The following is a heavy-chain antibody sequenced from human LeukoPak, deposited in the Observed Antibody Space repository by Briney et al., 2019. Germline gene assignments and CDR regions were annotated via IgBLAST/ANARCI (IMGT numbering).Heavy chain of an antibody. J-gene: IGHJ4*02. D-gene: IGHD6-13*01. CDR1: GFTFSDYY. CDR2: ISSSSSYT. CDR3: ARAYSTAWFDY. Sequence: PGGSLRLSCAASGFTFSDYYMIWIRQAPGKGLEWVSYISSSSSYTNYADSVKGRFTISRDNAKNSLFLQLNSLRPEDTAVYCCARAYSTAWFDYWGQGALVTVSS. V-gene: IGHV3-11*05.